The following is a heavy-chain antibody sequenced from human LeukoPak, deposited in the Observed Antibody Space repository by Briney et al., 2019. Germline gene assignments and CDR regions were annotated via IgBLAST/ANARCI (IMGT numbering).Heavy chain of an antibody. CDR2: INPSGGST. Sequence: ASVKVSCKASGYTFTSYYMHWVRQAPGQGLEWMGIINPSGGSTSYAQKFQGRVTMTRDTSTSTVYMELSSLRSEDTAVYYCRAGGFGELWPGEFDYWGQGTLVTVSS. CDR3: RAGGFGELWPGEFDY. D-gene: IGHD3-10*01. V-gene: IGHV1-46*01. J-gene: IGHJ4*02. CDR1: GYTFTSYY.